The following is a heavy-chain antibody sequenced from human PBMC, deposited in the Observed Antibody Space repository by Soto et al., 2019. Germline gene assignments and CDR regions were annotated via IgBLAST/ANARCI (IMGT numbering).Heavy chain of an antibody. CDR2: IIPILGET. Sequence: QVQLVQSGAEVKKPGSSVRVSCKASGTIFSSYTISWVRQAPGQGLEWMGRIIPILGETNSAQKFQGRVTGAADTSTNPAYVQRTRVRLEDTAVYCCAGGFGGRMDDWGPGTTVTVSS. CDR1: GTIFSSYT. V-gene: IGHV1-69*02. CDR3: AGGFGGRMDD. D-gene: IGHD3-10*01. J-gene: IGHJ6*02.